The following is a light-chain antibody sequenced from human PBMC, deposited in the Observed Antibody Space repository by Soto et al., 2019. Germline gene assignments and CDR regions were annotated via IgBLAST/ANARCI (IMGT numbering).Light chain of an antibody. V-gene: IGKV3-15*01. J-gene: IGKJ1*01. CDR1: QRVTSN. Sequence: EIVMTQSPATLSVSPGQRATLSCRASQRVTSNLAWYQQKPGQAPRLLIYGASTMATGIPARFSGSGSGTECTLAISSLQSEDVGVYYCQQYNNWPPWTFGQGTKVDIK. CDR2: GAS. CDR3: QQYNNWPPWT.